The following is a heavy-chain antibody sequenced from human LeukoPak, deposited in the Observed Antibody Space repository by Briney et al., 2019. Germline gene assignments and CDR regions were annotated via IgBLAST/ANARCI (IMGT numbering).Heavy chain of an antibody. CDR3: AREGALTVTKDAFDI. CDR2: ISSSGSTI. V-gene: IGHV3-48*03. CDR1: GFTLSSYE. J-gene: IGHJ3*02. D-gene: IGHD4-17*01. Sequence: GGSLRLSCAASGFTLSSYEMNWVRQAPGKGLEWVSYISSSGSTIYYADSVKGRFTISRDNAKSSLYLQMNSLRAEDTAVYYCAREGALTVTKDAFDIWGQGTMVTVSS.